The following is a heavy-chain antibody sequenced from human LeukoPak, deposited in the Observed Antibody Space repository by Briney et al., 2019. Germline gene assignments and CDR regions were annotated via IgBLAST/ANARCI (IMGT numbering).Heavy chain of an antibody. CDR2: IIPIFGTA. Sequence: ASVKVSCKASGGTFSSYAISWVRQAPGQGLEWMGGIIPIFGTANYAQKFQGRVTITADESTSTAYMELSSLRSEDTAVYYCGLAMVRGNEFDYWGQGTLVTVSS. J-gene: IGHJ4*02. CDR1: GGTFSSYA. CDR3: GLAMVRGNEFDY. V-gene: IGHV1-69*13. D-gene: IGHD3-10*01.